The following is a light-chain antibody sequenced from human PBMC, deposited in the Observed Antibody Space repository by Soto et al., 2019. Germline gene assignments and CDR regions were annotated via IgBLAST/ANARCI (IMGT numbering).Light chain of an antibody. Sequence: IQLTLSPSSLSASVGDRVTITCRASQGISSYLAWYQQKPGQAPKLLIYAASTLQSGVPSRFSGSGFGTDFTLTISSLQPEDFATYYCQQLDAYPRTFGQGTKVEIK. CDR1: QGISSY. J-gene: IGKJ1*01. CDR2: AAS. CDR3: QQLDAYPRT. V-gene: IGKV1-9*01.